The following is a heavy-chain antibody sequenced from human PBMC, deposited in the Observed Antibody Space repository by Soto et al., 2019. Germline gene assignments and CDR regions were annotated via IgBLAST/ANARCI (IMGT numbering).Heavy chain of an antibody. CDR2: IRSNGGTT. J-gene: IGHJ4*02. CDR1: GFTFSSYD. CDR3: VRRVSGNYDY. D-gene: IGHD1-7*01. V-gene: IGHV3-64*01. Sequence: EVQLAESGGGMVQPGGSLRLSCVASGFTFSSYDMHWVRQAPGKGLEYVSSIRSNGGTTYYGNSVKGRFTISRDNSKNTLYLHMGSLRAEDMAVYYCVRRVSGNYDYWGQGTLVTVSS.